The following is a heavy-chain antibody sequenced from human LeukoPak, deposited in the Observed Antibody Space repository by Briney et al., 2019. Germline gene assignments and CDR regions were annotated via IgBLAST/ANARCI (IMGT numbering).Heavy chain of an antibody. CDR3: ARVGVRYSSSWYWFDP. V-gene: IGHV1-8*01. Sequence: GASVKVSCKASGYTFTSYDINWVRQATGQGLEWMGWMNPNSGNTGYAQKFQGRVTMTRNTSISTAYKELSSLRSEDTAVYYCARVGVRYSSSWYWFDPWGQGTLVTVSS. CDR2: MNPNSGNT. D-gene: IGHD6-13*01. CDR1: GYTFTSYD. J-gene: IGHJ5*02.